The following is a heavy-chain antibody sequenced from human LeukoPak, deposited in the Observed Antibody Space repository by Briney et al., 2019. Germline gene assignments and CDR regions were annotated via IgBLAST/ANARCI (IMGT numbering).Heavy chain of an antibody. CDR2: IYTSGST. J-gene: IGHJ1*01. Sequence: SETLSLTCTVSGGSISSGSYYWSWIRQPAGKGLEWIGRIYTSGSTNYNPSLKSRVTISVDTSKNQFSLKLSSVTAADTAVYYCAREQQLAVQHWGQGTLVTVSS. CDR1: GGSISSGSYY. V-gene: IGHV4-61*02. D-gene: IGHD6-13*01. CDR3: AREQQLAVQH.